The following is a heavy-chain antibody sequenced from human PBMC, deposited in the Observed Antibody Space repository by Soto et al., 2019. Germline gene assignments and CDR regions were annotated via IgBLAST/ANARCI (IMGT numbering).Heavy chain of an antibody. CDR2: IIPIFGTA. CDR1: GGRFSCYA. D-gene: IGHD4-17*01. V-gene: IGHV1-69*06. J-gene: IGHJ3*02. Sequence: GASAKVTCKACGGRFSCYARSWVRQAPGQGLEWMGGIIPIFGTANYEQKFQGRVTITADKSTSTAYMELSSLRSEDTAVYYCAREVTVIRGDGFDIWGQGIMLPVSS. CDR3: AREVTVIRGDGFDI.